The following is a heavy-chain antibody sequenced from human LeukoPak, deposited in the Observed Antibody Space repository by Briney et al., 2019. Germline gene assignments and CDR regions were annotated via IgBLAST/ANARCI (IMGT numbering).Heavy chain of an antibody. CDR3: APSSLTYSSGWYRY. CDR2: INTDGSST. V-gene: IGHV3-74*01. Sequence: GGSLRLSCAASGFTFSSYWMHWVRQAPGKGLVWVSSINTDGSSTVYADSVKGRFTISRDNAKNTLYLQMHSLRAEDTAVYYCAPSSLTYSSGWYRYCGQGTLVTVSS. D-gene: IGHD6-19*01. J-gene: IGHJ4*02. CDR1: GFTFSSYW.